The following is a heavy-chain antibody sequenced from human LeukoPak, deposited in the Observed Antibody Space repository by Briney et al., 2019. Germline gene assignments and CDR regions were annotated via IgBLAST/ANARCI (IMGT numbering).Heavy chain of an antibody. CDR1: GFXFSSYA. D-gene: IGHD2-15*01. CDR2: ISGSGGST. CDR3: AKAGGVAAHHTDLDY. V-gene: IGHV3-23*01. Sequence: GGSLRLSCAASGFXFSSYAISWVRQAPGKGLEWVSAISGSGGSTYYADSVKGRFTISRDNSKNTLYLQMNSLRAEDTAVYYCAKAGGVAAHHTDLDYWGQGILVTVSS. J-gene: IGHJ4*02.